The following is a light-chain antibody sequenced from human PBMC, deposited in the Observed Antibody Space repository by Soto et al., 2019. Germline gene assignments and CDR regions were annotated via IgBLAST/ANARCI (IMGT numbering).Light chain of an antibody. CDR3: QQYVDSPET. J-gene: IGKJ4*01. Sequence: EIVLTQSPGTLSLSPGERATLSCRASQSISSYVAWYQQKPGQAPRVLIYDSSSRATGVPDRFSGSGSGTDFTLTISRLEPDDFAVYYCQQYVDSPETFGGGTKVDIK. CDR2: DSS. CDR1: QSISSY. V-gene: IGKV3-20*01.